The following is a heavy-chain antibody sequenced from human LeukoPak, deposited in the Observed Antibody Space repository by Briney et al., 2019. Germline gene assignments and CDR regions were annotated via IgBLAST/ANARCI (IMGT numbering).Heavy chain of an antibody. V-gene: IGHV3-30-3*01. Sequence: GGSLRLSCAASGFTFSSYAMHWVRQAPGKGLEWVAVISYDGSNKYYADSVKGRFTISRDSSKNTLYLQMNSLRDEDTAVYYCAKGVSDFWSGYNDWGQGTLVTVSS. CDR2: ISYDGSNK. CDR1: GFTFSSYA. J-gene: IGHJ4*02. D-gene: IGHD3-3*01. CDR3: AKGVSDFWSGYND.